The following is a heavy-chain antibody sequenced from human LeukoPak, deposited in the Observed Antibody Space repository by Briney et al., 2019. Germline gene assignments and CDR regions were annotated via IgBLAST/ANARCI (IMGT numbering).Heavy chain of an antibody. J-gene: IGHJ4*02. CDR1: GFTFSGYW. Sequence: GGSLRLSCAASGFTFSGYWMHWVRQAPGKGLVWVSRIRGDGTIASCADSVKGRFTISRDNAKNRLYLQMSSLRAEDTAVYYCASGYDFWSGLDYWGQGTLVTVSS. CDR3: ASGYDFWSGLDY. CDR2: IRGDGTIA. D-gene: IGHD3-3*01. V-gene: IGHV3-74*01.